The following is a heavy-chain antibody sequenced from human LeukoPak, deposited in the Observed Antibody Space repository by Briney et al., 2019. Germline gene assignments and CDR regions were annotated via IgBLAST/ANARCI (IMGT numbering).Heavy chain of an antibody. J-gene: IGHJ3*02. V-gene: IGHV4-61*02. CDR3: ARQLDMVVTLDAFDI. D-gene: IGHD4/OR15-4a*01. Sequence: SQTLSLTCTVSGGSIGSGSYYWSWIRQPAGKGLEWIGRIYTSGSTNYNPSLKSRVTISVDTSKNQFSLKLSSVTAADTAVYYCARQLDMVVTLDAFDIWGQGTMVTVSS. CDR1: GGSIGSGSYY. CDR2: IYTSGST.